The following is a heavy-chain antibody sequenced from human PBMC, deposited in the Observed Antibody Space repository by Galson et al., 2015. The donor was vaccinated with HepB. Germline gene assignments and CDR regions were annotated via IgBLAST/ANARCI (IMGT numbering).Heavy chain of an antibody. CDR1: GGTFSSYA. Sequence: SVKVSCKASGGTFSSYAISWVRQAPGQGLEWMGRFIPILGIANYAQKFQGRVTITADKSTSTAYMELSSLRSEDTAVYYCARAGYGDYPPGGYWGQGTLVTVSS. CDR3: ARAGYGDYPPGGY. D-gene: IGHD4-17*01. CDR2: FIPILGIA. V-gene: IGHV1-69*04. J-gene: IGHJ4*02.